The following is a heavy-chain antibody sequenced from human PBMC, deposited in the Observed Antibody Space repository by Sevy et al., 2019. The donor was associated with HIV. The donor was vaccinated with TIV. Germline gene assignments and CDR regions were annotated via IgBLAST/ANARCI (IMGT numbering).Heavy chain of an antibody. CDR3: AGGGDIVVVVAASDAYYYYGMDV. D-gene: IGHD2-15*01. CDR1: GGTFSSYA. Sequence: ASVKVSCKASGGTFSSYAISWVRQAPGQGLEWMGGIIPIFGTANYAQKFQGRVTITADESKSTAYMELSSLRSEDTAVYYGAGGGDIVVVVAASDAYYYYGMDVWGQGTTVTVSS. J-gene: IGHJ6*02. CDR2: IIPIFGTA. V-gene: IGHV1-69*13.